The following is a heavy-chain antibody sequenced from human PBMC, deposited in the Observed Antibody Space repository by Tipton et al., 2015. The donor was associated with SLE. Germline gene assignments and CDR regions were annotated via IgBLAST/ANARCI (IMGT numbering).Heavy chain of an antibody. CDR1: GYTFTSYG. CDR2: ISAYNGNT. D-gene: IGHD2-2*01. J-gene: IGHJ6*03. V-gene: IGHV1-18*01. CDR3: AGPVGYCSSTSGCALVYYCYYMVV. Sequence: QLVQSGAEVKKPGASVKVSCKASGYTFTSYGISWVRQAPGQGLEWMGWISAYNGNTNYAQKLQGRVTMTTDTSTSPAYMELRSLRSDDTHVYYCAGPVGYCSSTSGCALVYYCYYMVVCGKGTSVPVSS.